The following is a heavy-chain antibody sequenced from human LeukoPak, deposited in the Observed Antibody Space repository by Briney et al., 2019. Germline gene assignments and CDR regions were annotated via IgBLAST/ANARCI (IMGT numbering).Heavy chain of an antibody. CDR1: GFTFSSYS. CDR2: ISSSSSTI. D-gene: IGHD3-10*01. CDR3: AGGDWLDP. Sequence: PGGSLRLSCAASGFTFSSYSMNWVRQAPGKGLEWVSYISSSSSTIYYADSVKGRFTISRDNAKNSLYLQMNSLRAEDTAVYYCAGGDWLDPWGQGTLVTVSS. V-gene: IGHV3-48*04. J-gene: IGHJ5*02.